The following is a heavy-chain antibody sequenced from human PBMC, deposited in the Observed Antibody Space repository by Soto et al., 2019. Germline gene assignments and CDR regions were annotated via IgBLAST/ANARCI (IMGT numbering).Heavy chain of an antibody. V-gene: IGHV3-33*01. CDR1: GFTFSSYG. Sequence: GGSLRLSCAASGFTFSSYGMHWVRQAPGKGLEWVAVIWYDGSNKYYADSVKGRLTISRDNSKNTLYLQMNSLRAEDTAVYYCARDTTYYYDSSGYYSEYFQHWGQGTLVTVSS. CDR2: IWYDGSNK. CDR3: ARDTTYYYDSSGYYSEYFQH. D-gene: IGHD3-22*01. J-gene: IGHJ1*01.